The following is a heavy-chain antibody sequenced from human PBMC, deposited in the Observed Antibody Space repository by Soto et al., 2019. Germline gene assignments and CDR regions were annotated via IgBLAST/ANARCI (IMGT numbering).Heavy chain of an antibody. CDR1: GYTFNNYF. D-gene: IGHD2-2*01. CDR2: INPSAGTT. CDR3: AREYCRSTTCYRLTT. Sequence: ASVKVSCKASGYTFNNYFMHWVRQAPGQGLEWMGIINPSAGTTRHAQKFQGRVTMTRDTSTSTVYMELSSLRSEDTAVYYCAREYCRSTTCYRLTTWG. V-gene: IGHV1-46*02. J-gene: IGHJ1*01.